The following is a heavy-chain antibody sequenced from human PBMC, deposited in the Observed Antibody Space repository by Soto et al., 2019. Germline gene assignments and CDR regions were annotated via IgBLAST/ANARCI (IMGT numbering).Heavy chain of an antibody. J-gene: IGHJ4*02. CDR2: IIPIFGTA. Sequence: SVKVSCKASGGTFSSYAISWVRQAPGQGLEWMGGIIPIFGTANYAQKFQGRVTITADKSTSTAYMELSSLRSEDTAVYYCASAVVGAYSYFDYWGQGTLVTVSS. D-gene: IGHD1-26*01. CDR1: GGTFSSYA. V-gene: IGHV1-69*06. CDR3: ASAVVGAYSYFDY.